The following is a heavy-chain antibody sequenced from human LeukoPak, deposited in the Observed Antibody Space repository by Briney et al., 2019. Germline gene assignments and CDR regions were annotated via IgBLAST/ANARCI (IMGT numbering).Heavy chain of an antibody. CDR3: ALSKVDAFDI. Sequence: PSETLSLTCTVSGGSISSSSYYWGWIRQPPGKGLEWIGTIYYSGSTHYNPSLKSRVSISGDMSKKQFYLKMSSVTAADTAVYYCALSKVDAFDIWATGQWSPSLQ. CDR2: IYYSGST. V-gene: IGHV4-39*01. CDR1: GGSISSSSYY. J-gene: IGHJ3*02.